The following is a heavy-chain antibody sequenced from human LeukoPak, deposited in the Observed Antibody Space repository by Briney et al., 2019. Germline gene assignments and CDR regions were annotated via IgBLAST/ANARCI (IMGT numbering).Heavy chain of an antibody. D-gene: IGHD3-22*01. CDR1: GYTFTRYD. CDR2: MNPNSGNT. Sequence: ASVKDSCKASGYTFTRYDINWVRQATGQGLEWMGWMNPNSGNTGYAQKFQGRVTMTRNTSISTAYMELSSLRSEDTAVYYCVTFYDGSANPPVFDPWGQGTLVTVS. J-gene: IGHJ5*02. CDR3: VTFYDGSANPPVFDP. V-gene: IGHV1-8*01.